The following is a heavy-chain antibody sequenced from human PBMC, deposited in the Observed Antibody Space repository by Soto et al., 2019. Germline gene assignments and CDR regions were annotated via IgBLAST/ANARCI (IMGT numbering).Heavy chain of an antibody. CDR2: ISGSGGST. CDR1: GFTFSSYA. V-gene: IGHV3-23*01. D-gene: IGHD5-18*01. J-gene: IGHJ4*02. Sequence: GSLMLSRAASGFTFSSYAMSMVRQARGKRLEWVSAISGSGGSTYYADSVKGRFTISRDNSKNTLYLQMNSLRAEDTAVYYCAKDPLEIQLWPKYYFDYWGQGTLVTVSS. CDR3: AKDPLEIQLWPKYYFDY.